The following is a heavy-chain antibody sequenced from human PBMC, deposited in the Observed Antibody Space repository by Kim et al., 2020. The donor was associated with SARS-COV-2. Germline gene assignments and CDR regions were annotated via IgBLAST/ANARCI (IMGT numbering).Heavy chain of an antibody. J-gene: IGHJ3*02. D-gene: IGHD3-22*01. V-gene: IGHV3-30*02. Sequence: RFTISRDKSKNTLYLQMNSLRAEDTAVYYCAKDRVYYDSSGYYPDDAFDIWGQGTIVTVSS. CDR3: AKDRVYYDSSGYYPDDAFDI.